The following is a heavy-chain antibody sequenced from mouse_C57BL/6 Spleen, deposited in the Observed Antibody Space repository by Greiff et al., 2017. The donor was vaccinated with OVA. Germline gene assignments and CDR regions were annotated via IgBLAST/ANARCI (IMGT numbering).Heavy chain of an antibody. D-gene: IGHD2-4*01. CDR2: INPSTGGT. CDR1: GYSFTGYY. Sequence: VQLQQSGPELVKPGASVKISCKASGYSFTGYYMNWVKQSPEKSLEWIGEINPSTGGTTYNQKFKAKATLTVDKSSSTAYMQLKSLTSEDSAVYYCAREGVITTGFAYWGQGTLVTVSA. J-gene: IGHJ3*01. V-gene: IGHV1-42*01. CDR3: AREGVITTGFAY.